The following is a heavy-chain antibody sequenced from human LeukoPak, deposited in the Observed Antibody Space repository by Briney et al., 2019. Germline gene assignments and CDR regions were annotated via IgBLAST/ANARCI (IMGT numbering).Heavy chain of an antibody. J-gene: IGHJ4*02. D-gene: IGHD2-8*02. CDR1: GVSISSGGYY. V-gene: IGHV4-31*03. CDR2: IFSSAST. Sequence: SETLSLTCTVSGVSISSGGYYWSWIRQHPGKGLEWIGSIFSSASTNYNPSLRSRVIISVDTSKNQFSLKLTSVTAADTAVYYCARDFTGGSFDYWGQGTLVTVSS. CDR3: ARDFTGGSFDY.